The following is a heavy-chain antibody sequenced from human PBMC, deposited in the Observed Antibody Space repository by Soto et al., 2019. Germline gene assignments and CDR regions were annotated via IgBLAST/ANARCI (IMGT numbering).Heavy chain of an antibody. CDR1: GDSVSSNSAA. Sequence: SQTLSRTCVISGDSVSSNSAAWNWIRQSPSRGLEWLGRTYYRSKWYSDYAVSVKSRVIINPDTSKNKFSLQLNSVTPADTAVYYCPRALMNPHRAFDLWGQGTMVSV. J-gene: IGHJ3*01. D-gene: IGHD3-9*01. CDR3: PRALMNPHRAFDL. V-gene: IGHV6-1*01. CDR2: TYYRSKWYS.